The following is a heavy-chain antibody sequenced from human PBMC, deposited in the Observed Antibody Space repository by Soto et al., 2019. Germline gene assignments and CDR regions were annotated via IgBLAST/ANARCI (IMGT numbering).Heavy chain of an antibody. CDR2: ISYDGSNE. Sequence: GGSLRLSCAASGFPFISSGIHLVRQAPGKGLEWVAAISYDGSNEHYADSVKGRFTISRDNSKKTVYLQMNSQRAEDTAVYFCAKDTFYYDRSGYYTFDYWGQGT. CDR1: GFPFISSG. J-gene: IGHJ4*02. CDR3: AKDTFYYDRSGYYTFDY. V-gene: IGHV3-30*18. D-gene: IGHD3-22*01.